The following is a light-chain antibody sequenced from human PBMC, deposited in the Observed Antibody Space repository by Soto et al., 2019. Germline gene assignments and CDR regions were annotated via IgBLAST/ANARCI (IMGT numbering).Light chain of an antibody. V-gene: IGKV3-20*01. CDR2: GAS. CDR3: QQYGSSPTWT. J-gene: IGKJ1*01. Sequence: EIVLTQSPGTLSLSPGVRATLSCRASQSVSSSYLAWYQQKPGQAPRLLIYGASSRATGIPDMFSGSGSGTDFTLTISRLEPEDFAVYYCQQYGSSPTWTFGQGTKVDIK. CDR1: QSVSSSY.